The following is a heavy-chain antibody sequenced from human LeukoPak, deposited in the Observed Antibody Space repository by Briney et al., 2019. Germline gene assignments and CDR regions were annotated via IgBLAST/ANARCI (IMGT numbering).Heavy chain of an antibody. CDR1: GGSISSYY. Sequence: PSETLSLTCTVSGGSISSYYWNWIRQPAGKGLEWIGRIYTSGSTNYNPSLKSRVTMSVDTSKNQFSLKLSSVTAADTAVYYCARDVPSILWWRDAFDIWGQGTMVTVSS. CDR3: ARDVPSILWWRDAFDI. V-gene: IGHV4-4*07. CDR2: IYTSGST. J-gene: IGHJ3*02. D-gene: IGHD2-21*01.